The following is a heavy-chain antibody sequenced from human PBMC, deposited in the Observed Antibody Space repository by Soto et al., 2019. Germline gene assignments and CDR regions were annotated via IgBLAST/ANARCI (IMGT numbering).Heavy chain of an antibody. CDR1: GFTFSSYD. CDR2: IGTAGDT. J-gene: IGHJ4*02. V-gene: IGHV3-13*01. CDR3: ARGGLGYCTNGVCYPGGFLNY. D-gene: IGHD2-8*01. Sequence: EVQLVESGGGLVQPGGSLRLSCAASGFTFSSYDMHWVRQATGKGLEWVSAIGTAGDTYYPGSVKGRFTISRENAKNSFYLQMNSLRAEDTAVYYCARGGLGYCTNGVCYPGGFLNYWGQGTLVTVSS.